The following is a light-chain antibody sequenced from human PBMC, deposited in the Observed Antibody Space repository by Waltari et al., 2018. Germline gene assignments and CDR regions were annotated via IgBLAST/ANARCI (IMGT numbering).Light chain of an antibody. Sequence: EIVLTQSPGTLSLSPGGRATLFCRASQSVTRTLAWYQQKPGQAPRLLIYDASSRATGIPDRFSGSGYGTDFSLTISRLEPEDFAVYYCQKYGTLPATFGQGTKVEIK. CDR3: QKYGTLPAT. CDR1: QSVTRT. J-gene: IGKJ1*01. CDR2: DAS. V-gene: IGKV3-20*01.